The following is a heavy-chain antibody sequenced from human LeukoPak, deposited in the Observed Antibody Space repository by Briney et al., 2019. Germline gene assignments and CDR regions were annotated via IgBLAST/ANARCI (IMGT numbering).Heavy chain of an antibody. D-gene: IGHD3-22*01. CDR3: ARADSYTMDAFDI. Sequence: GGSLRLSCAASGFTFSSYDMHWVRQAPGKGLEWVSCISSGGTYIYYADSVRGRFTISRDNAKNSLYLQMNSLRAEDTAVYYCARADSYTMDAFDIWGQGTMVTVSS. J-gene: IGHJ3*02. CDR2: ISSGGTYI. CDR1: GFTFSSYD. V-gene: IGHV3-21*01.